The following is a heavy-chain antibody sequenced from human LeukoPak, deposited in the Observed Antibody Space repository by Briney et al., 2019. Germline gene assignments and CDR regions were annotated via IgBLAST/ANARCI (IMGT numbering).Heavy chain of an antibody. J-gene: IGHJ6*02. D-gene: IGHD2-2*01. CDR2: ICSGGST. V-gene: IGHV3-53*01. CDR3: ARDPSTSWDIGYYGMDV. Sequence: GGSLRLSCAASGFTVSSNYMSWVRQAPGKGLEWVSVICSGGSTYYADSVKGRFTISRDNSKNTLYLQMNSLRAEDTAVYYCARDPSTSWDIGYYGMDVWGQGTTVTVSS. CDR1: GFTVSSNY.